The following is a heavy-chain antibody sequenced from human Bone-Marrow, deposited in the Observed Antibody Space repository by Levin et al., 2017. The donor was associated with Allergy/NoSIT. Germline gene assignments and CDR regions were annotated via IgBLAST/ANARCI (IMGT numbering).Heavy chain of an antibody. CDR3: AKGGALGWQLVPPFDY. J-gene: IGHJ4*02. CDR2: ISGSGGST. V-gene: IGHV3-23*01. Sequence: PAGGSLRLSCAASGFTFSSYAMSWVRQAPGKGLEWVSAISGSGGSTYYADSVKGRFTISRDNSKNTLYLQMNSLRAEDTAVYYCAKGGALGWQLVPPFDYWGQGTLVTVSS. CDR1: GFTFSSYA. D-gene: IGHD6-13*01.